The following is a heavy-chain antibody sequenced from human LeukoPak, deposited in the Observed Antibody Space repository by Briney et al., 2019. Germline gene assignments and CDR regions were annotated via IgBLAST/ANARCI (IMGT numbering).Heavy chain of an antibody. D-gene: IGHD4-17*01. CDR3: ARFGYGDVPFDY. CDR2: ISYDGSNK. CDR1: GFTFSSYA. Sequence: GRSLRLSCAASGFTFSSYAMHWVRQAPGKGLEWVAVISYDGSNKYYADSVKGRFTISRDNSKNTLYLQMNSLRAEDTAVYYCARFGYGDVPFDYWGQGTLVTVSS. J-gene: IGHJ4*02. V-gene: IGHV3-30*04.